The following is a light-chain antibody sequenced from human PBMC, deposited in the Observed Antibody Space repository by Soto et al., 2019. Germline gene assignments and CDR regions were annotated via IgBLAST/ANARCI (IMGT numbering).Light chain of an antibody. V-gene: IGKV3-20*01. J-gene: IGKJ2*01. CDR2: DAS. CDR3: QQYVASQYT. CDR1: QSINSRS. Sequence: VLTQSPGTLSLSPGERATLSCWASQSINSRSLAWYQQKPGQAPRLLIYDASSRATGIPDRFSASGSGTALTLTISTLEPEDFAVYYCQQYVASQYTFGQGTKVDIX.